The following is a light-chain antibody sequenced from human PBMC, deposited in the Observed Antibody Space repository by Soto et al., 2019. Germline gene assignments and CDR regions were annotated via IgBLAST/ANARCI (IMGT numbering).Light chain of an antibody. V-gene: IGKV1-39*01. J-gene: IGKJ5*01. Sequence: DIQMTQSPSSLSASGGDRITIXXRASQSIVTYLNWYLQKPGKAPKXVIYAASNLQSGVPSRFSGSGSGTDFTLTISSLLPEDFASYFCQQSYSTPITFGQGTRLEI. CDR1: QSIVTY. CDR2: AAS. CDR3: QQSYSTPIT.